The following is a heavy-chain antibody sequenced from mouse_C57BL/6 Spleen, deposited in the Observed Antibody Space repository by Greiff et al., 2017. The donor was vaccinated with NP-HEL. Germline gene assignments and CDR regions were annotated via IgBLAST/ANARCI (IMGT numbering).Heavy chain of an antibody. D-gene: IGHD2-1*01. CDR1: GYTFTSYT. V-gene: IGHV1-4*01. CDR2: INPSSGYT. J-gene: IGHJ4*01. CDR3: AKGNDCGNYWAKDY. Sequence: VKLVESGAELARPGASVKMSCKASGYTFTSYTMHWVKQRPGQGLEWIGYINPSSGYTKYNQKFKDKATLTADKSSSTAYMQLSSLTSEDSAVDYCAKGNDCGNYWAKDYWGQGTSVTVSS.